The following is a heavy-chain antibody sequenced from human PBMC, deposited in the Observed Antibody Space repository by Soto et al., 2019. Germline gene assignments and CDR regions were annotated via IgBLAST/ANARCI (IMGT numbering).Heavy chain of an antibody. CDR3: ARGLHVDIVTRGWFDP. Sequence: QVQLVQSGAEVKKPGASVKVSCKASGYTFTGYYMHWVRQAPGQGLEWMGWINPNSGGTNYAQKFQGWVPMTRDTSISTAHMELSRLRSDDTAVYYCARGLHVDIVTRGWFDPWGQGTLVTVSS. CDR1: GYTFTGYY. J-gene: IGHJ5*02. D-gene: IGHD5-12*01. CDR2: INPNSGGT. V-gene: IGHV1-2*04.